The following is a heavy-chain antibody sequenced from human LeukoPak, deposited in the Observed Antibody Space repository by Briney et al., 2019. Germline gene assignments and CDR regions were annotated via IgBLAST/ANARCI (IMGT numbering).Heavy chain of an antibody. CDR1: GFTFSSYW. Sequence: GGSLRLSCAASGFTFSSYWMSWVRQAPGKGLEWVAVIWYDGSNKYYAASVKGRFTISRDNSKNTLYLQMNSTRAEDTAVYYCAKGEADDSSGADAFDIWGQGTMVTVSS. CDR2: IWYDGSNK. D-gene: IGHD3-22*01. V-gene: IGHV3-33*06. J-gene: IGHJ3*02. CDR3: AKGEADDSSGADAFDI.